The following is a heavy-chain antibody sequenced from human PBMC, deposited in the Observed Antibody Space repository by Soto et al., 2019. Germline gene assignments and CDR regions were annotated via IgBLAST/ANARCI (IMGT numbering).Heavy chain of an antibody. CDR3: ARPGATGSHYGWFDP. V-gene: IGHV5-51*01. D-gene: IGHD1-26*01. CDR2: IYPADSGT. CDR1: GETFTSYW. Sequence: VQAVKISCEGCGETFTSYWIGWVRQQPRKGLEWMGIIYPADSGTRYSPSFEGQVAISADKAISTAYLQWSSLNASDTAMYYCARPGATGSHYGWFDPWGQGTLVTVSS. J-gene: IGHJ5*02.